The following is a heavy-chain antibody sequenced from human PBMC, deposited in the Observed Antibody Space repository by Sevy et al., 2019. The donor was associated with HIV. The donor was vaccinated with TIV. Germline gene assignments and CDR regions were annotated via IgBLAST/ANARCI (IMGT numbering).Heavy chain of an antibody. D-gene: IGHD1-26*01. CDR1: GFSFDSYG. Sequence: GGSLRLSCAVSGFSFDSYGMTWVRQAPGKGLEWVSGISGSGTRTYYADSVKGRFSISRDNSKNRLYLQMNSLRSEDTTMGGRRKISKSKMKSRLCLKMNGVGRGDTAIYDCAKGGGGHYDPDEIGYYFYYYNMDVWGKGTTVTVSS. CDR2: ISGSGTRT. J-gene: IGHJ6*03. V-gene: IGHV3-23*01. CDR3: RKISKSKMKSRLCLKMNGVGRGDTAIYDCAKGGGGHYDPDEIGYYFYYYNMDV.